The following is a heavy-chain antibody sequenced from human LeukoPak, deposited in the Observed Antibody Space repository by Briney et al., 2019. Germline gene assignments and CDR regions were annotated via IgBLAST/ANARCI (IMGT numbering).Heavy chain of an antibody. CDR1: GGSTSSYY. D-gene: IGHD6-13*01. J-gene: IGHJ4*02. V-gene: IGHV4-59*08. CDR3: ARHGIVDSSRKYYFDY. Sequence: SEALSLTCTVSGGSTSSYYWSWIRQPPGRGLEWIGYIYYSGSTNYNPSLKSRVTISVDTSKNQFSLNLNSVTAEDTAVYFCARHGIVDSSRKYYFDYWGQGTLVTVSS. CDR2: IYYSGST.